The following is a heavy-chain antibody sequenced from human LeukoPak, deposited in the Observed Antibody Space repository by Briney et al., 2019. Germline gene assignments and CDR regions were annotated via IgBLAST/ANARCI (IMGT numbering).Heavy chain of an antibody. V-gene: IGHV3-15*01. Sequence: GGSLRLSCAASGFTFSNAWMSWVRQAPGKGLEWVGRIKSKTDGGTTDYAAPVKGRFTISRDDSKNTLYLQMNSLKTEDTAVYYCTTDSHPAPDIVVVPADPYYYYYGMDVWGQGTTVTVSS. CDR1: GFTFSNAW. J-gene: IGHJ6*02. D-gene: IGHD2-2*01. CDR3: TTDSHPAPDIVVVPADPYYYYYGMDV. CDR2: IKSKTDGGTT.